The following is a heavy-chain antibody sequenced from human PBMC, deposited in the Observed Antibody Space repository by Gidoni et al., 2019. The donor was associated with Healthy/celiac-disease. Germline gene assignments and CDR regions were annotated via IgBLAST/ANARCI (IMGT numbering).Heavy chain of an antibody. CDR2: ISWNSGSI. Sequence: EVQLVVSGGGLVQPGRSLRLSWAASGFTSDDYAMHWVRQAPGKGLEWVSGISWNSGSIGFAYSVKGRFTISRDNAKNSLYLQMNSLSAEDTALYYCAKDIRAARPYGMDVWGQGTTVTVSS. V-gene: IGHV3-9*02. CDR3: AKDIRAARPYGMDV. CDR1: GFTSDDYA. D-gene: IGHD6-6*01. J-gene: IGHJ6*02.